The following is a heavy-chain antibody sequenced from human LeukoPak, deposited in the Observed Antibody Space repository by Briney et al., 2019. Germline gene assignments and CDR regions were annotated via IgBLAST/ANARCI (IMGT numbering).Heavy chain of an antibody. CDR1: GGSISSSSYY. D-gene: IGHD7-27*01. Sequence: SETLSLTCTVSGGSISSSSYYWGWIRQPPGKGLEWIGSIYYSGSTYYNPSLKSRVTISVDTSKNQFSLKLSSVTAADTAVYYCAIPPWGHDAFDIWGQGTMVTVSS. CDR2: IYYSGST. J-gene: IGHJ3*02. CDR3: AIPPWGHDAFDI. V-gene: IGHV4-39*01.